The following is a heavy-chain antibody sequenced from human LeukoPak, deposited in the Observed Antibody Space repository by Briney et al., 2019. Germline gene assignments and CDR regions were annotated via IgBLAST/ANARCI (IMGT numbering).Heavy chain of an antibody. D-gene: IGHD2-15*01. CDR3: ARAWGLGYCSGGSCYTDPYYFDY. V-gene: IGHV3-53*01. Sequence: GGSLRLSCAASGFTVSSNYMSWVRQAPGKGLEWVSVIYSGGSTYYADSVKGRFTISRDNSENTLYLQMNSLRAEDTAVYYCARAWGLGYCSGGSCYTDPYYFDYWGQGTLVTVSS. CDR2: IYSGGST. CDR1: GFTVSSNY. J-gene: IGHJ4*02.